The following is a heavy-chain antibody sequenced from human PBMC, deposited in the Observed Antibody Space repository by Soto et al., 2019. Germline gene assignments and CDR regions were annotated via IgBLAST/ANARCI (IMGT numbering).Heavy chain of an antibody. Sequence: GESLKISCKGSGYNFAGYWLAWVRQMPGKGLELVGISYPSECDTRYRPSFQGQVTISADKSISSAYLQWSSLRASDTARYYCARGGVSTRTFDYWGQATPVTAPQ. V-gene: IGHV5-51*01. CDR3: ARGGVSTRTFDY. D-gene: IGHD3-3*01. J-gene: IGHJ4*02. CDR2: SYPSECDT. CDR1: GYNFAGYW.